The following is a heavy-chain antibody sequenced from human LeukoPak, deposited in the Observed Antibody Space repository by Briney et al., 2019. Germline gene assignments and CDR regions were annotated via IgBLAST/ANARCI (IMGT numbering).Heavy chain of an antibody. CDR1: GGSISSYY. J-gene: IGHJ6*03. V-gene: IGHV4-59*12. CDR2: IYYSGST. Sequence: PSETLSLTCTVSGGSISSYYWSWIRQPPGKGLEWIGYIYYSGSTNYNPSLKSRVTISVDRSKNQFSLKLSSVTAADTAMYYCARGYYYYYMDVWGKGTTVTVSS. CDR3: ARGYYYYYMDV.